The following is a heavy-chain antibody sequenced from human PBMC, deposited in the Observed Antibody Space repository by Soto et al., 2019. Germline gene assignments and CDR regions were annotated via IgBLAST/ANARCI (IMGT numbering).Heavy chain of an antibody. J-gene: IGHJ5*02. CDR2: ISYDGSNK. CDR3: ARDWNSGYDLSYWFDP. Sequence: GGSLRLSCAASGFTFSSYAMHWVRQAPGKGLEWVAVISYDGSNKYYADSVKGRFTISRDNSKNTLYLQMNSLRAEDTAVYYCARDWNSGYDLSYWFDPWGQGTLVTVSS. CDR1: GFTFSSYA. V-gene: IGHV3-30-3*01. D-gene: IGHD5-12*01.